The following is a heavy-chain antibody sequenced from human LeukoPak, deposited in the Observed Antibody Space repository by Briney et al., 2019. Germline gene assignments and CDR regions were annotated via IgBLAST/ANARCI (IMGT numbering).Heavy chain of an antibody. CDR3: ARDGVVPAAMGGDY. J-gene: IGHJ4*02. Sequence: GGSLRLSCAASGFTFSSYWMSWVRQAPGKGLEWVANIKQDGSEKYYVDSVKGRFTISRDNAKNSLYLQMNSLRAEDTAVYYCARDGVVPAAMGGDYWGQGTLVTVSS. CDR1: GFTFSSYW. D-gene: IGHD2-2*01. CDR2: IKQDGSEK. V-gene: IGHV3-7*01.